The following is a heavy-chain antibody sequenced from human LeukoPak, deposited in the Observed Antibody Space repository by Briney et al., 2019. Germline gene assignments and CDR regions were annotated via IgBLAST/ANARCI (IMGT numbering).Heavy chain of an antibody. Sequence: GGSLRLSCAASGFTFSSYAMSWVRQAPGKGLEWVSAISGSGGSTYYADSVKGRFTISRDNSKNTLYLQMNSLRAEDTAVYYCAKPQGAYSGYDYVSAFDIWGQGTMVTVSS. CDR2: ISGSGGST. D-gene: IGHD5-12*01. V-gene: IGHV3-23*01. CDR1: GFTFSSYA. J-gene: IGHJ3*02. CDR3: AKPQGAYSGYDYVSAFDI.